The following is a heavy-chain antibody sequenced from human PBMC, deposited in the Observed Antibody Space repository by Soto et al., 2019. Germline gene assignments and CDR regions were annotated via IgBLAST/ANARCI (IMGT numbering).Heavy chain of an antibody. Sequence: ASVKVSCKVSGYTLSELSMHWVRQAPGKGLEWMGGFDPEDGETIYVQKFQGRVTITADESTSTAYMELSSLRSEDTAVYYCARDGGVYDYSPFDYWGQGTLVTVSS. D-gene: IGHD4-4*01. V-gene: IGHV1-24*01. J-gene: IGHJ4*02. CDR1: GYTLSELS. CDR3: ARDGGVYDYSPFDY. CDR2: FDPEDGET.